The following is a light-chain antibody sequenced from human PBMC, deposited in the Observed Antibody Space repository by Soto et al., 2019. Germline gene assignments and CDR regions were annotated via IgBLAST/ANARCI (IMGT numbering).Light chain of an antibody. V-gene: IGLV1-47*01. CDR3: ATWDDSLSGPV. CDR1: TSNIGSSS. Sequence: QSVLRQPPSASGTPGQSATISCSGSTSNIGSSSVYWYQQLPGTAPKVFIYENNRRPSGVPDRFSGSKSGTSASLAISGLRSEDEADYYCATWDDSLSGPVFGGGTQLTVL. J-gene: IGLJ2*01. CDR2: ENN.